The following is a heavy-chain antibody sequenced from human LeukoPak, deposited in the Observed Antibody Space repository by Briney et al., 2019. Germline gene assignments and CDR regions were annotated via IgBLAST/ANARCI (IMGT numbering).Heavy chain of an antibody. CDR3: ASVSRDAFDI. CDR1: GFSVNNSY. Sequence: PGGSLRLSCAASGFSVNNSYMSWVRQAPGKGLEWVSVIYTGGSTYYADSLKGRFTISRDNSKNTLYLQMYSLRAEDTAVYYCASVSRDAFDIWGQGTMVTVSS. V-gene: IGHV3-66*01. J-gene: IGHJ3*02. D-gene: IGHD3-16*01. CDR2: IYTGGST.